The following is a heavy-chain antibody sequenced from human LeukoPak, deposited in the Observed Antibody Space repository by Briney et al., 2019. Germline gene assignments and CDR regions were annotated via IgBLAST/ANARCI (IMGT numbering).Heavy chain of an antibody. V-gene: IGHV3-30-3*01. J-gene: IGHJ4*02. CDR3: ANYRKFYDYIWGNYR. CDR2: ISYDGSST. D-gene: IGHD3-16*02. Sequence: PGGSLRLSCAASGFTFTSYAMTWVRQAPGKGLEWVALISYDGSSTNYADSVKGRFTISRDNYKNTLYLQMNSLRAEDTAVYYCANYRKFYDYIWGNYRWGQGTLVTVSS. CDR1: GFTFTSYA.